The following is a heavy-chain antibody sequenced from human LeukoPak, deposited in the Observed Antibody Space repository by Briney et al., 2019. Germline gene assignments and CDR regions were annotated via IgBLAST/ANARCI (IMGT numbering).Heavy chain of an antibody. CDR1: GFTLSRYW. D-gene: IGHD2-21*01. V-gene: IGHV3-7*01. Sequence: GGSLGLSCAVSGFTLSRYWMSWVRQAAGKGREGVANIKQDGSEKHYVDSVKGRFTISRDNAKNSLYLQMNSLRADDTAVYYCARDLDAYVVVIAYYAFDIWGQGTMVTVSS. CDR3: ARDLDAYVVVIAYYAFDI. J-gene: IGHJ3*02. CDR2: IKQDGSEK.